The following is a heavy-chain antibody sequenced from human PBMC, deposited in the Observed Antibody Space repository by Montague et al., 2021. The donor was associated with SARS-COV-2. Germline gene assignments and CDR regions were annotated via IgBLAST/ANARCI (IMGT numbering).Heavy chain of an antibody. CDR3: ARDLGFYGMDV. V-gene: IGHV3-30*04. Sequence: SLRLSCAASGFTFSSYAMHWVRQAPGKGLEWVAVISYDGSNKYYADSVKGRFTIFRDNSKNTLYLQMNSLRAEDTAVYYCARDLGFYGMDVWGQGTTVTVSS. J-gene: IGHJ6*02. CDR1: GFTFSSYA. CDR2: ISYDGSNK.